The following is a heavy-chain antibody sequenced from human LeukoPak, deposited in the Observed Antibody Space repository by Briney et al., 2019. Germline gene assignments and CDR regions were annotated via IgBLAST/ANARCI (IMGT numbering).Heavy chain of an antibody. V-gene: IGHV3-7*01. J-gene: IGHJ3*02. D-gene: IGHD3-3*01. CDR2: IKQDGSEK. CDR1: GFTFSSYW. CDR3: ARGFYDFWSGGNAFDI. Sequence: PGGSLRLSCAASGFTFSSYWMSWVRQAPGKGLEWVANIKQDGSEKYYVDSVKGRFTISRDNAKNSLYLQMDSLRAEDTAVYYCARGFYDFWSGGNAFDIWGQGTMVTVSS.